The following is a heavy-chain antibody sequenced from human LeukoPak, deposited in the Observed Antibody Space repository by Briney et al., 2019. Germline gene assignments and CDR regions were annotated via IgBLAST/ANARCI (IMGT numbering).Heavy chain of an antibody. V-gene: IGHV4-59*01. J-gene: IGHJ4*02. D-gene: IGHD6-13*01. Sequence: PSETLSLTCTVSGGSISSYYWSWIRQPPGKGLEWIGYIYYSGSTNYNPSLKSRVTLSVDTSKNQFSLKLSSVTAADTAVYYCARDPSIAAAGPLFDYWGQGTLVTVSS. CDR2: IYYSGST. CDR1: GGSISSYY. CDR3: ARDPSIAAAGPLFDY.